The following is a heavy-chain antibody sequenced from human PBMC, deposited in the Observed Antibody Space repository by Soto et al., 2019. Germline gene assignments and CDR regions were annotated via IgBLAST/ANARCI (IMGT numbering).Heavy chain of an antibody. CDR3: ARVRGYCSGGSCYVDY. CDR1: GYTFTSYD. V-gene: IGHV1-18*01. Sequence: ASVKVSCKASGYTFTSYDINWVRQATGQGLEWMGWTNPYNGNTNYAQKLQGRVTMTRDTSTSTAYMELRSLRSDDTAVYYCARVRGYCSGGSCYVDYWGPGTLVTVSS. D-gene: IGHD2-15*01. CDR2: TNPYNGNT. J-gene: IGHJ4*02.